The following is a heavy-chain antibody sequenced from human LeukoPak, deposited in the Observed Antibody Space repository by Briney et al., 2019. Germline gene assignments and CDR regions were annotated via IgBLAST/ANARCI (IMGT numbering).Heavy chain of an antibody. J-gene: IGHJ2*01. Sequence: GGSLRLSCAASGFTFSSYWIHWVRQAPGKGLEWVSLISWDGGSTYYADSVKGRFTISRDNSKNSLYLQRNSLRAEDTALYYCAKEGKDSSGWHRTGGFNWYFDLWGRGTLVTVSS. CDR1: GFTFSSYW. CDR2: ISWDGGST. CDR3: AKEGKDSSGWHRTGGFNWYFDL. V-gene: IGHV3-43D*03. D-gene: IGHD6-19*01.